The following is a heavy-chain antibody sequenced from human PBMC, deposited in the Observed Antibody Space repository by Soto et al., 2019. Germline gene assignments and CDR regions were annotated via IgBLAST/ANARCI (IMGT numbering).Heavy chain of an antibody. D-gene: IGHD3-3*01. V-gene: IGHV5-51*01. CDR1: GYNFPNFW. CDR3: ARQGRVLEWQSVSYDLDV. J-gene: IGHJ6*02. Sequence: GESLKISCQGSGYNFPNFWIAWVRQMPGKGLEWMGIIYPGESEIRYSRSFQGQVTMSADKSMSTVYLHWSSLKASDTAVYFCARQGRVLEWQSVSYDLDVWGQGTTVTGSS. CDR2: IYPGESEI.